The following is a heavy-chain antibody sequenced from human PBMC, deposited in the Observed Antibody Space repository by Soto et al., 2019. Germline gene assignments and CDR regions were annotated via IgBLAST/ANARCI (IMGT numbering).Heavy chain of an antibody. CDR2: ISYDGSNT. Sequence: QVQLVESGGGVVQPGRSLRLSCVASGFTFSSYGMHWVRQAPGKGLEWVAIISYDGSNTYYADSVKGRFTISRDNSKNTLYLQMNSLRAEDTSVYYCATEGGLGGRCYISSSYYFAYWGQGSLVTVSS. V-gene: IGHV3-30*03. D-gene: IGHD2-2*02. J-gene: IGHJ4*02. CDR3: ATEGGLGGRCYISSSYYFAY. CDR1: GFTFSSYG.